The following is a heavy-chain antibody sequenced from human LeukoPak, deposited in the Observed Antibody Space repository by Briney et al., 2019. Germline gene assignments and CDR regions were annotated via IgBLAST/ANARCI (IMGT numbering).Heavy chain of an antibody. V-gene: IGHV3-21*01. Sequence: GGSLRLSCAASGFTFSSYSMNWVRKAPGKGLEWVSSISSSSSYIHYADSVKGRFTISRDNAKNSLYLQMNSLRAEDTAVYYCVRDGVGATTYFGYFDHWGQGNLVTVSS. CDR1: GFTFSSYS. D-gene: IGHD1-26*01. J-gene: IGHJ4*02. CDR3: VRDGVGATTYFGYFDH. CDR2: ISSSSSYI.